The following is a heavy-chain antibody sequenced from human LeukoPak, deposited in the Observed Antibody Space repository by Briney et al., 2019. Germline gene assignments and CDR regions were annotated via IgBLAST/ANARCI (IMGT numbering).Heavy chain of an antibody. CDR2: ISGSGGST. CDR3: AKPPYRTDYSNYVY. V-gene: IGHV3-23*01. D-gene: IGHD4-11*01. CDR1: GFTFSSYA. Sequence: GGSLRLSCAASGFTFSSYAMSWVRQAPGKGLEWVSAISGSGGSTYYADSVKGRFTISRDNSKNTLYLQMNSLRAEDTAVYYCAKPPYRTDYSNYVYWGQGTLVTVSS. J-gene: IGHJ4*02.